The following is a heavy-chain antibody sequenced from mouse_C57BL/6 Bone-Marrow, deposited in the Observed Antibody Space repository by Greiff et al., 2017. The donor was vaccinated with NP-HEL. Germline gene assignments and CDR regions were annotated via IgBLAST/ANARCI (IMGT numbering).Heavy chain of an antibody. CDR1: GYTFTSYG. V-gene: IGHV1-81*01. Sequence: VQLVESGAELARPGASVKLSCKASGYTFTSYGISWVKQRTGQGLEWIGEIYPRSGNTYYNEKFKGKAILTADKSSSTAYMELRSLTSEDSAVYFCARNNWDPMDYWGQGTSVTVSS. D-gene: IGHD4-1*02. CDR3: ARNNWDPMDY. CDR2: IYPRSGNT. J-gene: IGHJ4*01.